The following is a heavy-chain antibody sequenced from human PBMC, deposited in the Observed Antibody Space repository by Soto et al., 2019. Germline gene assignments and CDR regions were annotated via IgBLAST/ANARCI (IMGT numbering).Heavy chain of an antibody. J-gene: IGHJ6*02. CDR3: ARDLFEAGDMVRGETDYYYGMDV. CDR2: IIPIFGTA. D-gene: IGHD3-10*01. CDR1: GGTFSSYA. Sequence: SVKVSCKASGGTFSSYAISWVRQAPGQGLEWMGGIIPIFGTANYAQKFQGRVTITADESTSTAYMELSSLRSEDTAVYYCARDLFEAGDMVRGETDYYYGMDVWGQGTTVTVSS. V-gene: IGHV1-69*13.